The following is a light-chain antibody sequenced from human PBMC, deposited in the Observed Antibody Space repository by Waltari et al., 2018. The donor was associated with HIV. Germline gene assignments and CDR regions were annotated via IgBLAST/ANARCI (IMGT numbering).Light chain of an antibody. Sequence: SPDLTQAPSVSVSPGQTASISCVGHELANQYVHWYQEKAGQAPVLWIPRDLKRPLGIPERISGSRSGSLATLTITGVLAEDEADYYCQSAAPSGTSVIFGGGTKLTVL. V-gene: IGLV3-25*03. CDR3: QSAAPSGTSVI. CDR1: ELANQY. CDR2: RDL. J-gene: IGLJ2*01.